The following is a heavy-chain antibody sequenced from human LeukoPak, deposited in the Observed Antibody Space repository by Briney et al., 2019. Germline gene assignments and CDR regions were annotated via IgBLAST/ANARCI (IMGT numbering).Heavy chain of an antibody. CDR1: GFTFSDYY. CDR2: ISSSGSTI. D-gene: IGHD6-13*01. V-gene: IGHV3-11*01. Sequence: GGSLRLSCAASGFTFSDYYMSWIRQAPGKGPEWVSYISSSGSTIYYADSVKGRFTISRDNAKNSLYLQMNSLRAEDTAVYYCAREEYSSSSDYWGQGTLVTVSS. CDR3: AREEYSSSSDY. J-gene: IGHJ4*02.